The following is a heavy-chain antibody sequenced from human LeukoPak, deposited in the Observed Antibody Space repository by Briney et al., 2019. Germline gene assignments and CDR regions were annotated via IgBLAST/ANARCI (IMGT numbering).Heavy chain of an antibody. J-gene: IGHJ4*02. V-gene: IGHV4-61*02. D-gene: IGHD3-22*01. CDR2: IYTSGST. CDR3: ARDHETYYYDSSGYYYPMYYFDY. CDR1: GGSISSGGYY. Sequence: PSQTLSLTCTVSGGSISSGGYYWTWMRQPAGKGLEWIGRIYTSGSTNYNPSLKSRVTISVDTSKNQFSLKLSSVTAADTAVYYCARDHETYYYDSSGYYYPMYYFDYWGQGTLVTVSS.